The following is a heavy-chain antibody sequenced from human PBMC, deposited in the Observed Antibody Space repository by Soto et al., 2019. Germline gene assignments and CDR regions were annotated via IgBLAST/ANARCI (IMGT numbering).Heavy chain of an antibody. Sequence: GGSLRLSCAASGFTFSTYLMNWVRQSPGKGLEWVASMKQDGSEKQYVASVKGRFTISRDNAKNSLYLEMNSLRAEDTAVYYCARDPGIAAAGTVGYFDYWGQGTLVTVSS. CDR3: ARDPGIAAAGTVGYFDY. J-gene: IGHJ4*02. V-gene: IGHV3-7*01. CDR1: GFTFSTYL. CDR2: MKQDGSEK. D-gene: IGHD6-13*01.